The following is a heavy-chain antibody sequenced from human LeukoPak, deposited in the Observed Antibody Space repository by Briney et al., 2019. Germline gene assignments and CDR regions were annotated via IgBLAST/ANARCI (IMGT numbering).Heavy chain of an antibody. V-gene: IGHV3-15*01. J-gene: IGHJ4*02. CDR3: TTSGYSSGWYFLWTDY. CDR2: IKSKTDGGTT. CDR1: GFTFSSYG. D-gene: IGHD6-13*01. Sequence: GGSLRLSCAASGFTFSSYGMNWVRQAPGKGLEWVGRIKSKTDGGTTDYAAPVKGRFTISRDDSKNTLYLQMNSLKTEDTAVYYCTTSGYSSGWYFLWTDYWGQGTLVTVSS.